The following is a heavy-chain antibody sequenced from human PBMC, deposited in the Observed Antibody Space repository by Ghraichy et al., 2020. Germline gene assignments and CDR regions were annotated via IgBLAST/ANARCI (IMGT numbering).Heavy chain of an antibody. D-gene: IGHD6-19*01. CDR2: INHSGST. J-gene: IGHJ4*02. CDR3: ANLRMYSSGWAGETRGDY. Sequence: SETLSLTCAVYGGSFSGYYWSWIRQPPGKGLEWIGEINHSGSTNYNPSLKSRVTISVDTSKNQFSLKLSSVTAADTAVYYCANLRMYSSGWAGETRGDYWGQGTLVTVSS. V-gene: IGHV4-34*01. CDR1: GGSFSGYY.